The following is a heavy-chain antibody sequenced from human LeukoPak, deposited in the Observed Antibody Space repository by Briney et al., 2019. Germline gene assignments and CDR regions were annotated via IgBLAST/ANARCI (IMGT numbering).Heavy chain of an antibody. V-gene: IGHV3-21*01. J-gene: IGHJ4*02. CDR1: GFTFSSYS. CDR2: ISSSSSYI. CDR3: ANLPRNLDDNHFWSGYYPEREDY. Sequence: KPGGSLRLSCAASGFTFSSYSMNWVRQAPGKGLEWVSSISSSSSYIYYADSVKGRFTISRDNAKNSLYLQMNSLRAEDTAVYYCANLPRNLDDNHFWSGYYPEREDYWGQGTLVTVSS. D-gene: IGHD3-3*02.